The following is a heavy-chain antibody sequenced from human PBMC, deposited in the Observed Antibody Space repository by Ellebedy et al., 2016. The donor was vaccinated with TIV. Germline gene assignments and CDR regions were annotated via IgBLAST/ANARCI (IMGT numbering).Heavy chain of an antibody. J-gene: IGHJ4*02. CDR1: GGSISGYS. CDR2: ISTSGGT. CDR3: ARDGLHSSGWYCDY. Sequence: MPSETLSLTCTVSGGSISGYSWSWIRQPAGKGLEYIGRISTSGGTSYNPSLKSRITMSVDRSKNQFSLKLSSVTAADTAVYYCARDGLHSSGWYCDYWGQGTQVTVSS. V-gene: IGHV4-4*07. D-gene: IGHD3-22*01.